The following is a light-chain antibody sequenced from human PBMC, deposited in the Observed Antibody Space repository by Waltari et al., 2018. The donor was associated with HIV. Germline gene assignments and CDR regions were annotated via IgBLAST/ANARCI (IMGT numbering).Light chain of an antibody. J-gene: IGLJ3*02. CDR3: AAWDDSLNGGV. Sequence: QSVLTQPPSASGTPGQRVTISCSATSSKIVSIPVNWYQHLPGTAPKLLIYGNDQRPSGVPDRFSASRSGTSASLAISGLQSADEADYYCAAWDDSLNGGVFGGGTKLTVL. CDR1: SSKIVSIP. V-gene: IGLV1-44*01. CDR2: GND.